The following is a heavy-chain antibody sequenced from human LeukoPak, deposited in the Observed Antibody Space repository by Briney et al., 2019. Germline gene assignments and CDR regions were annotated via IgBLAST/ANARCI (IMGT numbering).Heavy chain of an antibody. CDR1: GGTFSSYA. J-gene: IGHJ6*03. V-gene: IGHV1-69*05. Sequence: SVKVSCKASGGTFSSYAISWVRQAPGQGLEWMGGIIPIFGTANYAQKLQGRVTMTTDTSTSTAYMELRSLRSDDTAVYYRARAGKVARKQPHYYYYYMDVWGKGTTVTVSS. CDR2: IIPIFGTA. CDR3: ARAGKVARKQPHYYYYYMDV. D-gene: IGHD1-1*01.